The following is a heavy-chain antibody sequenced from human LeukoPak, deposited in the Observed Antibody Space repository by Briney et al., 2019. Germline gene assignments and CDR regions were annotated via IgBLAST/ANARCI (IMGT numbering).Heavy chain of an antibody. CDR3: VRGSSDVPVTTTGTFDP. D-gene: IGHD4-17*01. CDR1: GFTFSTYS. CDR2: INSTSNYK. J-gene: IGHJ5*02. Sequence: PGGSLRLSCAASGFTFSTYSMHWVRQAPGKGLEWVSCINSTSNYKYYADSVKGRFTISRDNAKKSLYLEMNSLRVDDTAVYYCVRGSSDVPVTTTGTFDPWGQGILVTVSS. V-gene: IGHV3-21*01.